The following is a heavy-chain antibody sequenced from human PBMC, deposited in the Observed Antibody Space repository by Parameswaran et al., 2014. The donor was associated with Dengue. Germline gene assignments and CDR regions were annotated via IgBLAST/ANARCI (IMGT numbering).Heavy chain of an antibody. CDR2: ISGSGGST. J-gene: IGHJ4*02. D-gene: IGHD5-18*01. V-gene: IGHV3-23*01. Sequence: RWIRQPPGKGLEWVSAISGSGGSTYYADSVKGRFTISRDNSKNTLYLQMNSLRAEDTAVYYCATYRGPYSSDMAYMVYWGQGTLVTVSS. CDR3: ATYRGPYSSDMAYMVY.